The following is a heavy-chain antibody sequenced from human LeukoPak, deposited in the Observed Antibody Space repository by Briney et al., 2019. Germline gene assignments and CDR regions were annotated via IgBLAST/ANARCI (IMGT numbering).Heavy chain of an antibody. CDR1: GDSVSSESYY. V-gene: IGHV4-61*01. D-gene: IGHD3-22*01. Sequence: SETLSLTYTVSGDSVSSESYYWSWIRQPPGKGLEWIGHIYYSGSTNYNPSLTSRVTISIDTSKRQFSLKLTSVTAADTAVYYCARQSISGSSLSYFDYWGQGTLVNVSS. J-gene: IGHJ4*02. CDR2: IYYSGST. CDR3: ARQSISGSSLSYFDY.